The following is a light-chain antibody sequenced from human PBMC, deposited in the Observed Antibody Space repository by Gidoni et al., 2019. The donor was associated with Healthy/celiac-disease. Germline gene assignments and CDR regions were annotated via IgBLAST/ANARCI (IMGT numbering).Light chain of an antibody. CDR1: QGVSSY. CDR3: QQRSNWP. V-gene: IGKV3D-11*01. J-gene: IGKJ3*01. Sequence: EIVLTQSPATLSLSPGERATISCRASQGVSSYLAWYQQKPGQAPRLLIYDASNRATGIPARFSGSGPGTDFTLTISSLEPEDFAVYYCQQRSNWPFGPGTKVDIK. CDR2: DAS.